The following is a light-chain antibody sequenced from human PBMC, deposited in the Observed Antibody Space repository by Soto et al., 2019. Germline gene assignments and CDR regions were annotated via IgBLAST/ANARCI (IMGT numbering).Light chain of an antibody. CDR1: QTVSSY. V-gene: IGKV3-11*01. CDR3: KRIGDGPYT. Sequence: EIVLTQSPATLSLSPGDRATLSCRASQTVSSYLAWYQQKPGKAPRLLIYDASSRATGIPARFSGSGSGTECTPTSASQGPEDFAVYYCKRIGDGPYTFAGGTKVEIK. J-gene: IGKJ4*01. CDR2: DAS.